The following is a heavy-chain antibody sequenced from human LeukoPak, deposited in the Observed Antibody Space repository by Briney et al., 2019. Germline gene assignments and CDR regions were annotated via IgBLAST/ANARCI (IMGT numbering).Heavy chain of an antibody. CDR1: GFTFSSYG. J-gene: IGHJ4*02. CDR2: IRYGGSNK. Sequence: GGSLRLSCAASGFTFSSYGMHWVRQAPGKGLEWVAFIRYGGSNKYYADSVKGRFTISRDNSKNTLYLQMNSLRAEDTAAYYCAKDLVYYDSSGYPDYWGQGTLVTVSS. D-gene: IGHD3-22*01. CDR3: AKDLVYYDSSGYPDY. V-gene: IGHV3-30*02.